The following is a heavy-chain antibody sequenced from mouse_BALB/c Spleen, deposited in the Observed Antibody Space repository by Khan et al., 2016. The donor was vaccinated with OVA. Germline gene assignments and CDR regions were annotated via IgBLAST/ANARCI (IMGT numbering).Heavy chain of an antibody. CDR1: GYTFTDYV. J-gene: IGHJ3*01. D-gene: IGHD1-1*01. V-gene: IGHV1-77*01. Sequence: QVRLQQSGPELVKPGASVKMSCKISGYTFTDYVITWVKQRTGQGLEWIGEIFPGSGTTYYNEKFKGKATLTADKSSNTVNMQLSSLTSEDSAVYFVARSYDGAWFAYWGQGTLVTVSA. CDR3: ARSYDGAWFAY. CDR2: IFPGSGTT.